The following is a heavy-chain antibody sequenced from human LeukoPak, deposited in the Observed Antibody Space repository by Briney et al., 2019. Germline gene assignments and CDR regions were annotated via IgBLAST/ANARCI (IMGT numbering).Heavy chain of an antibody. J-gene: IGHJ4*02. V-gene: IGHV1-69*05. CDR1: GGTFSSYA. CDR3: ARYYDFWSGYQYYFDY. Sequence: SVKVSCKASGGTFSSYAISWVRQAPGQGLEWMGGIIPIFGTGNYAQKLQGRVTMTTDTSTSTAYMELRSLRSDDTAVYYCARYYDFWSGYQYYFDYWGQGTLVTVSS. D-gene: IGHD3-3*01. CDR2: IIPIFGTG.